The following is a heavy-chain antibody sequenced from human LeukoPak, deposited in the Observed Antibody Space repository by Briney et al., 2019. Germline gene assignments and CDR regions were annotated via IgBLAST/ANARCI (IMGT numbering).Heavy chain of an antibody. V-gene: IGHV7-4-1*02. Sequence: ASVKVSCKASGYTFTSYAMNWMRQAPGQGLEWMGWINTNTGNPTYAQGFTGRFVFSLDTSVSTAYLQISSLKAEDTAVYYCAREPLSSSWSYYYYYGMDVWGQGTTVTVSS. D-gene: IGHD6-13*01. CDR2: INTNTGNP. CDR3: AREPLSSSWSYYYYYGMDV. CDR1: GYTFTSYA. J-gene: IGHJ6*02.